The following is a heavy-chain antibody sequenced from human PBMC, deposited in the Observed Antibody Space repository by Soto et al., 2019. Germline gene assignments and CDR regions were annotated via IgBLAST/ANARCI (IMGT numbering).Heavy chain of an antibody. J-gene: IGHJ3*02. CDR3: AHRSNLRIVAGAFDI. V-gene: IGHV2-5*02. Sequence: QITLKESGPPLVKPTQTLTLTCTFSGFSLSTSGVGVGWIRQPPGKALEWLALIYWDDDKRYSPSLKSRLTITKDTSKNQVVLTMTNMDPVDTATYYCAHRSNLRIVAGAFDIWGQGTMVTVSS. CDR2: IYWDDDK. D-gene: IGHD2-15*01. CDR1: GFSLSTSGVG.